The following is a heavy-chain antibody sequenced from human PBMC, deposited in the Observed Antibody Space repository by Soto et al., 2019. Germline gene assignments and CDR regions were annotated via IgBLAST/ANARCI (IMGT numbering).Heavy chain of an antibody. CDR3: ARVIALVGTISYYRIYGMDV. J-gene: IGHJ6*02. CDR1: GYTFTGYY. D-gene: IGHD6-19*01. CDR2: INPNSGGT. Sequence: AAVKVSCKASGYTFTGYYMHWVRQAPGQGLEWMGWINPNSGGTNYAQKFQGWVTMTRDTSISTAYMELSRLRSDDTAVYYCARVIALVGTISYYRIYGMDVRGQRTTVTVSS. V-gene: IGHV1-2*04.